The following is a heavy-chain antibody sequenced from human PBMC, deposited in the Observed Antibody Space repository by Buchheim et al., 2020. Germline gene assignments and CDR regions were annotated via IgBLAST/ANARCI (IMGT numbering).Heavy chain of an antibody. CDR2: CSYSGGMT. Sequence: EVLLLESGGGLVHPGGSLRLSCVASGFTFDEFAMSWVRQAPGKGLEWVSGCSYSGGMTDYADSVKGRFTISRDNSKNTLFLQMNSLRAEDTAVYYCAKAYGSGSYYHYFDYWGQGTL. D-gene: IGHD3-10*01. V-gene: IGHV3-23*01. CDR1: GFTFDEFA. CDR3: AKAYGSGSYYHYFDY. J-gene: IGHJ4*02.